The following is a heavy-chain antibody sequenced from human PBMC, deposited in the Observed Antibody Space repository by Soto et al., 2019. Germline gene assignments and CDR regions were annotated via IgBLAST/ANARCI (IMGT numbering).Heavy chain of an antibody. D-gene: IGHD6-6*01. Sequence: GGSLRLSCAASGFTFSDYYMSWTRQAPGKGLEWVSYISSSGSTIYYAASVKGRFTISRDNAKNSLYLQMNSLRAEDTAVYYCARDSTDSSSAEGYTWVLYYYYGMDVWGQGTTVTVSS. J-gene: IGHJ6*02. CDR2: ISSSGSTI. CDR1: GFTFSDYY. V-gene: IGHV3-11*01. CDR3: ARDSTDSSSAEGYTWVLYYYYGMDV.